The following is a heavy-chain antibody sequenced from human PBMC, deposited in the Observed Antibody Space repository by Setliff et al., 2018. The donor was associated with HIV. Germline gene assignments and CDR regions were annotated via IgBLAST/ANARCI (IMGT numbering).Heavy chain of an antibody. D-gene: IGHD3-22*01. CDR1: GGSISSHY. CDR2: IYYSGST. CDR3: AVVQYYYGTSGSDY. J-gene: IGHJ4*02. V-gene: IGHV4-59*11. Sequence: SETLSLTCTVSGGSISSHYWSWIRQPPGKGLEWIGSIYYSGSTSYNPSLKSRVTISVDTSKSQFSLKLSSVTAADTAVYYCAVVQYYYGTSGSDYWGQGTLVTVSS.